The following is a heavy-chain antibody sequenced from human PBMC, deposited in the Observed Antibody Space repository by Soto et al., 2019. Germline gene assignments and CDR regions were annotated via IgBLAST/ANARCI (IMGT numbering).Heavy chain of an antibody. D-gene: IGHD3-9*01. J-gene: IGHJ4*02. CDR1: GFTFTAFA. CDR3: AKDRYFDSYHFDY. V-gene: IGHV3-30*04. Sequence: GGSLRLSCAVSGFTFTAFAIHWVRQSPGKGLEWVAVISYDGRDSHYADSVKGRLTISRDNSKNTVFLQINSLTTEDTAVYYCAKDRYFDSYHFDYWGQGTRVTVSS. CDR2: ISYDGRDS.